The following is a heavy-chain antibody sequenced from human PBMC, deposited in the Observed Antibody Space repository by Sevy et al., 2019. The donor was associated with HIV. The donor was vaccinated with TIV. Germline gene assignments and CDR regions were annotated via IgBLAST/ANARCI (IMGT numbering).Heavy chain of an antibody. J-gene: IGHJ1*01. CDR1: GFTFSDYS. V-gene: IGHV3-30-3*01. D-gene: IGHD1-1*01. CDR2: ISYDGSNK. Sequence: GGSLRLSCAASGFTFSDYSMHWVRQAPGKGLEGVATISYDGSNKHYEDSVKGRFTLSRDNSKNSLFLQMNSLRAEDTAVYYCALERLSSNVAEYFQNWGQGTLVTVSS. CDR3: ALERLSSNVAEYFQN.